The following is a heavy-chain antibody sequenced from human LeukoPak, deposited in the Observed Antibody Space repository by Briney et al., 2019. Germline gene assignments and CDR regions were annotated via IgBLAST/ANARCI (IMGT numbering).Heavy chain of an antibody. CDR3: ATELVEVFET. V-gene: IGHV1-8*03. CDR1: GYTFTSYD. Sequence: ASVKVSCKASGYTFTSYDITWVRQATGQGLEWMGRINPNSGDRGYAQKFQGRVTITRNISISTAYMELSSLRSDDTAVYYCATELVEVFETWGQGTTVTVSS. D-gene: IGHD1-26*01. J-gene: IGHJ3*02. CDR2: INPNSGDR.